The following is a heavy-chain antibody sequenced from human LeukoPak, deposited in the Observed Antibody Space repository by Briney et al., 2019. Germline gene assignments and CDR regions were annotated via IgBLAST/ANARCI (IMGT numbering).Heavy chain of an antibody. D-gene: IGHD4-11*01. Sequence: PGGSLRLSCAASGFTFSSYSMNWVRQAPGKGLEWVSSISSSSSHIYYADSVKGRFTISRDNAKNSLYLQMNSLRAEDTAVYHCARGYSNYGYTFDMWGQGTMVTVSS. CDR1: GFTFSSYS. V-gene: IGHV3-21*01. CDR2: ISSSSSHI. J-gene: IGHJ3*02. CDR3: ARGYSNYGYTFDM.